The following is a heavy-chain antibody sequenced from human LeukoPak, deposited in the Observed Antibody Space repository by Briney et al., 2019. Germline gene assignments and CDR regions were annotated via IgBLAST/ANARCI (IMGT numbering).Heavy chain of an antibody. J-gene: IGHJ6*04. CDR1: GFAFSSYE. CDR3: AELGITMIGGV. CDR2: ISSSGSTI. D-gene: IGHD3-10*02. V-gene: IGHV3-48*03. Sequence: GGSLRLSCAASGFAFSSYEMNWVRQAPGKGLEWVSYISSSGSTIYYADSVKGRFTISRDNPKNSLYLQMNSLRAEDTAVYYCAELGITMIGGVWGKGTTVTISS.